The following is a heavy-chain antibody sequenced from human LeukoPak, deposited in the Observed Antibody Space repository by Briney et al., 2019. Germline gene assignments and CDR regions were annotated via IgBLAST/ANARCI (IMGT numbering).Heavy chain of an antibody. CDR2: IAYDGSNQ. CDR1: GFTFRSYG. V-gene: IGHV3-30*18. J-gene: IGHJ3*02. D-gene: IGHD4-17*01. CDR3: AKMRTPTAHSGDAFDI. Sequence: PGGSLRLSCTASGFTFRSYGVHWVRQAPGKGVEGVAVIAYDGSNQYYADSVKGRFTISRDNSQNTLYLQMNSLRAEDTAVYYCAKMRTPTAHSGDAFDIWGQGTMVTVSS.